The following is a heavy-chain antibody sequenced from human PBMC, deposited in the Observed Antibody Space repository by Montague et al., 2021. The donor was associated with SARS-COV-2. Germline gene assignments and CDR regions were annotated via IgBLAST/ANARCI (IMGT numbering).Heavy chain of an antibody. CDR1: GASISTGICY. CDR2: IRTTGNT. CDR3: ARFGSGTLEFDL. Sequence: TLSLTCTVSGASISTGICYWSWIWPPDGKELEWIVRIRTTGNTNSNRSVESRVFISTDTSTNQFSLSLSSVTAADTAVYFCARFGSGTLEFDLWGQGTLVTVSS. D-gene: IGHD1-26*01. V-gene: IGHV4-61*02. J-gene: IGHJ4*02.